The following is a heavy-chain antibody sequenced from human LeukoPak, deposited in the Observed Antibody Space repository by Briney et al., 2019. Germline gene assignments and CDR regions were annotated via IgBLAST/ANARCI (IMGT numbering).Heavy chain of an antibody. CDR2: IRSKANSYAT. D-gene: IGHD3-10*01. J-gene: IGHJ4*02. CDR1: GFTFSGSA. V-gene: IGHV3-73*01. CDR3: TSGMVRGVTGIN. Sequence: GGSLRLSCAASGFTFSGSAMHWDRQASGKGLEWVGRIRSKANSYATAYAASVKGRFTISRDDSKNTAYLQMNSLKTEDTAVYYCTSGMVRGVTGINWGQGTLVTVSS.